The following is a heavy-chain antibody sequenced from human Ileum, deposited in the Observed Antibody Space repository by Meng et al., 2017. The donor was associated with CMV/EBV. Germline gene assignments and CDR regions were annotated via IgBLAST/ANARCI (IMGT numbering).Heavy chain of an antibody. CDR3: ARVYSSFWFYFDY. CDR1: GFTFTDYY. CDR2: ISSGGGTI. V-gene: IGHV3-11*01. D-gene: IGHD6-13*01. Sequence: CVASGFTFTDYYVDWIRQAPGKGLGWVSVISSGGGTIYYADSVKGRFTISRDNSKDTLYLQMNSLRAEDTAVYYCARVYSSFWFYFDYWGQGTLVTVSS. J-gene: IGHJ4*02.